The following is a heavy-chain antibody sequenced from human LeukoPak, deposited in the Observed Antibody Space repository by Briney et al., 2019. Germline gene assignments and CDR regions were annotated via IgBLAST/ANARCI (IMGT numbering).Heavy chain of an antibody. D-gene: IGHD4/OR15-4a*01. V-gene: IGHV4-39*01. CDR1: GGSISSSSYY. CDR2: IYYTGTT. Sequence: SETLSLTCTVSGGSISSSSYYWAWIRQPPGKGLEWIGSIYYTGTTYYNPSVQRRVTISADMSKNQFSLRVISVTAADTAVYYCARYRRYGETPYYFDYWGQGTLVAVSS. CDR3: ARYRRYGETPYYFDY. J-gene: IGHJ4*02.